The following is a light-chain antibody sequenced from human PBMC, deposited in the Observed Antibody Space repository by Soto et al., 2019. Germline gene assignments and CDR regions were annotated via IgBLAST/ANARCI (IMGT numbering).Light chain of an antibody. Sequence: EIVLTQSPASLSLSPGERATLSCGASRSVGSNYLAWYQQKPGLAPRLLIYGASTRATDIPARFSASGSGTAFNLTISRLEPEDFAFYYCQQYDGSSITFGQGTRLEIK. CDR1: RSVGSNY. V-gene: IGKV3D-20*01. CDR2: GAS. CDR3: QQYDGSSIT. J-gene: IGKJ5*01.